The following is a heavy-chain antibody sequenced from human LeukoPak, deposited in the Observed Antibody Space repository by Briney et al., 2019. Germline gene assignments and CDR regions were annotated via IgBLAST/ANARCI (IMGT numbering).Heavy chain of an antibody. J-gene: IGHJ4*02. CDR3: ASGGTLFDY. V-gene: IGHV3-48*03. Sequence: GGSLRLSCAASGFTFSTYEMNRVRQPPGKGLEWVSYITSSGSTIYYADSVKGRFTISRDNAKNSLYLQMSSLRAEDTAVYYCASGGTLFDYWGQGTLVTVSS. CDR2: ITSSGSTI. D-gene: IGHD1-1*01. CDR1: GFTFSTYE.